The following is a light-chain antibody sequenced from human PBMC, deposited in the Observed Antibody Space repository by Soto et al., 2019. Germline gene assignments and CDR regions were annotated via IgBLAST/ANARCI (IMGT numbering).Light chain of an antibody. J-gene: IGKJ1*01. CDR3: QQYNSYSPWT. Sequence: EIVMTQSPATLSVSPGERATLSCRASQSVSSNLAWYQQKPGQAPRLLIYGASTRATGIPARFSGSGSGTEFTLTISGLQPDDFATYYCQQYNSYSPWTFGPGTKVEI. CDR2: GAS. V-gene: IGKV3-15*01. CDR1: QSVSSN.